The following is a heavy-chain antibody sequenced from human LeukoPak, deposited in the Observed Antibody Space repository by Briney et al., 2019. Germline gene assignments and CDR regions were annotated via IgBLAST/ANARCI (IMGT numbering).Heavy chain of an antibody. D-gene: IGHD3-22*01. CDR1: GGSISSSSYY. CDR2: IYYSGST. J-gene: IGHJ5*02. CDR3: ATDQHHYDSSGYYYPNWFDP. Sequence: PSETLSLTCTVSGGSISSSSYYWGWIRQPPGKGLEWIGSIYYSGSTYYNPSLKSRVTISEDTSKNQFSLKLSSVTAADTAVYYCATDQHHYDSSGYYYPNWFDPWGQGTLVTVSS. V-gene: IGHV4-39*01.